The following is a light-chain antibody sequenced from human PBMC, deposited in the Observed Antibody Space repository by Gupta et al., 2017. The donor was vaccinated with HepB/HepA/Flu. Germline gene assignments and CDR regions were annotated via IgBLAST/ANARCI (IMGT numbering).Light chain of an antibody. CDR1: QSITSW. V-gene: IGKV1-5*03. CDR2: KTS. Sequence: DIQMTQSPSTLSASVGDRVTITCRASQSITSWLAWYQQKPGTAPKLLIYKTSNLESGVPSWFSGRRSGTEFTLTISSLQPDDFATYYCQQYDRYSLTFGQGTKVEVK. J-gene: IGKJ1*01. CDR3: QQYDRYSLT.